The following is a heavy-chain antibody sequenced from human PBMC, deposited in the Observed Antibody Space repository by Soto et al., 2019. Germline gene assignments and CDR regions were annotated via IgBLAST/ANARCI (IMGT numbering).Heavy chain of an antibody. CDR1: GGTFSSYA. D-gene: IGHD3-22*01. J-gene: IGHJ6*02. CDR3: ARCFYDSSGPATYYYCGMDV. V-gene: IGHV1-69*01. Sequence: QVQLVQSGAEVKKPGSSVKVSCKASGGTFSSYAISWVRQAPGQGLEWMGGIIPIFGTANYAQKFQGRVTITADESTSTAYMELSSLRSEDTAVYYCARCFYDSSGPATYYYCGMDVWGQGTTVTVSS. CDR2: IIPIFGTA.